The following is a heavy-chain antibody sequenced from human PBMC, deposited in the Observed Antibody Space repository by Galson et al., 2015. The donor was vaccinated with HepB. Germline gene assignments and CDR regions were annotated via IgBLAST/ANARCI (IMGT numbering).Heavy chain of an antibody. V-gene: IGHV3-33*01. CDR2: IWYDGSNK. CDR3: AREYCSSTSCYTVTYYYYYGMDV. D-gene: IGHD2-2*02. Sequence: SLRLSCAASGFTFSSYGMHWGRHAPVKGLEWVAGIWYDGSNKYYADSVKGRFTISRDNSKTTLYLQMNTLRAEDTAVYYGAREYCSSTSCYTVTYYYYYGMDVWGQGTTVTVS. J-gene: IGHJ6*02. CDR1: GFTFSSYG.